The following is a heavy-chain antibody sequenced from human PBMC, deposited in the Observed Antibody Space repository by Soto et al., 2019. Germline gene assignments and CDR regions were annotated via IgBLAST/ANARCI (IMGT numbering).Heavy chain of an antibody. CDR3: VRNMDYFYGPGSGNGHGV. CDR2: INTKFGDT. Sequence: QVQLVQSGAEVKEPGDSVRVSCEASGYTFTAYYIPWVRQVPGQGLEWMGWINTKFGDTTCAQDCQGRVTMTRDMCISTVYMALSRLTSDDTAIYYCVRNMDYFYGPGSGNGHGVWGQWTTVTVFS. CDR1: GYTFTAYY. D-gene: IGHD3-10*01. J-gene: IGHJ6*02. V-gene: IGHV1-2*02.